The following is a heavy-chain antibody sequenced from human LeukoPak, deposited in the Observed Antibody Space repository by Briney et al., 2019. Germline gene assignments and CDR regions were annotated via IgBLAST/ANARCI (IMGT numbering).Heavy chain of an antibody. V-gene: IGHV3-30*02. CDR2: IRYDGSNK. CDR1: GFTFSSYG. CDR3: ATSHYDILTGYYNPHQH. J-gene: IGHJ1*01. Sequence: GGSLRLSCAASGFTFSSYGMHWVRQAPGKGLEWVAFIRYDGSNKYYADSAKGRFTISRDNSKNTLYLQMNSLRAEDTAVYYCATSHYDILTGYYNPHQHWGQGTLVTVSS. D-gene: IGHD3-9*01.